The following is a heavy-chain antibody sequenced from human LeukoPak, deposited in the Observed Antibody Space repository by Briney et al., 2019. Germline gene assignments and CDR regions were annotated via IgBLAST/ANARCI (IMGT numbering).Heavy chain of an antibody. CDR3: ATDGGGLTGHY. CDR2: IRYDGSNN. J-gene: IGHJ4*02. CDR1: GFTVSSNY. Sequence: GGSLRLSCAASGFTVSSNYMTWVRQAPGKGLEWVASIRYDGSNNYYADSLKGRFTISRDISKNTLYLQMNSLRAEDTAVYYCATDGGGLTGHYWGQGTLVTVSS. D-gene: IGHD3-10*01. V-gene: IGHV3-30*02.